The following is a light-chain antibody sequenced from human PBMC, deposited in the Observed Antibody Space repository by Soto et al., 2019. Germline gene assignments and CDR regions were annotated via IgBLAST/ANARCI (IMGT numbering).Light chain of an antibody. CDR3: SSYAGGDNYVV. Sequence: QSVLTQPPSASGSPGQSVTISCTRTSSDVGGYNYVSWYQQHPGEAPKLIIYEVNKRPSGVPARFSGSKSGNTASLTVSGLQAEDEADYYCSSYAGGDNYVVFGGGTKLTVL. V-gene: IGLV2-8*01. CDR2: EVN. J-gene: IGLJ2*01. CDR1: SSDVGGYNY.